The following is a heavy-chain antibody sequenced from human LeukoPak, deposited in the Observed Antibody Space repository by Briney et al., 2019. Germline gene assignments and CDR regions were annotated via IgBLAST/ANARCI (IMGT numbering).Heavy chain of an antibody. CDR2: ISGDGRSK. J-gene: IGHJ5*02. CDR1: GFTFGSYA. Sequence: GGSLRLSCAASGFTFGSYAMSWVRQAPGKGLEWVSGISGDGRSKHYADSVKGRFTISRDNSKNTLYLQMSSLRAEDTALYYCVRDADGGNSWFDTWGQGTLVTVSS. V-gene: IGHV3-23*01. CDR3: VRDADGGNSWFDT. D-gene: IGHD4-23*01.